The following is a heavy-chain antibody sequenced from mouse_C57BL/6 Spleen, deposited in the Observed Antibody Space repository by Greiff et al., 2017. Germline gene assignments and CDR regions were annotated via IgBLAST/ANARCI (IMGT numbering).Heavy chain of an antibody. V-gene: IGHV1-61*01. D-gene: IGHD2-5*01. CDR1: GYTFTSYW. CDR2: IYPSDSET. J-gene: IGHJ4*01. Sequence: QVQLQQPGAELVRPGSSVKLSCKASGYTFTSYWMDWVKQRPGQGLEWIGNIYPSDSETHYNQKFKDKATLTVDKSSSTAYMQLSSLTSEDSAVYYCARESYYSNLYAMDYWGQGTSVTVSS. CDR3: ARESYYSNLYAMDY.